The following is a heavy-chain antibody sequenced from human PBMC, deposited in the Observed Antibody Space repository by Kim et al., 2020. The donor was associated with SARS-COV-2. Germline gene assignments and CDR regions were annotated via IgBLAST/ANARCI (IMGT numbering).Heavy chain of an antibody. V-gene: IGHV4-34*01. J-gene: IGHJ4*02. CDR3: APIYGGYSDFDS. CDR2: GRT. Sequence: GRTHYNPSLRSRFTISMDKNQFSLKLSSVTAADTAVYYCAPIYGGYSDFDSWGQGTLVTVSS. D-gene: IGHD4-17*01.